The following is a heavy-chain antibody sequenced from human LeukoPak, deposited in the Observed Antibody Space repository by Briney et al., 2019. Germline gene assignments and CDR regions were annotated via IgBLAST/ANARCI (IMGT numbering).Heavy chain of an antibody. CDR1: GGSFSGYY. J-gene: IGHJ4*02. Sequence: SETLSLTCAVYGGSFSGYYWSWIRQPPGKGLEWIGEINHSGSTNYNPSLKSRVTISVGTSKNQFSLKLSSVTAADTAVYYCARASMVRGKTLDYWGQGTLVTVSS. V-gene: IGHV4-34*01. CDR3: ARASMVRGKTLDY. CDR2: INHSGST. D-gene: IGHD3-10*01.